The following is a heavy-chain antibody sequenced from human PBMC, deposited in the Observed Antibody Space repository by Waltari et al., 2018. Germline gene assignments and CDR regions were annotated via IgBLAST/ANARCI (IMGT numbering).Heavy chain of an antibody. D-gene: IGHD1-26*01. CDR2: LSASGSRT. J-gene: IGHJ4*02. Sequence: EVRLVESGGGLVKPGGSLRLSCAASGFTFSSYAMNWVRQAPGKGLEWGAGLSASGSRTFYAASVKGRFTISRDNSNNTLYAQMTILAPEDTATYYCAMSLTVLVRADHWGQGTLVAVSS. CDR3: AMSLTVLVRADH. CDR1: GFTFSSYA. V-gene: IGHV3-23*04.